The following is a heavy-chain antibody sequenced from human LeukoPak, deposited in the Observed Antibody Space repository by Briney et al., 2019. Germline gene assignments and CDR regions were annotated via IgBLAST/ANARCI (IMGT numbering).Heavy chain of an antibody. CDR2: IYYSGST. J-gene: IGHJ6*03. V-gene: IGHV4-59*01. CDR1: GGSICRYY. D-gene: IGHD3-10*01. Sequence: SETLSLTCTVSGGSICRYYWSWIRQPPGKGLEWIGYIYYSGSTKYNPSLKSRVIISVDTSKNQFSLKLSSVTAADTAVYYCARDAPGSGDYMDVWGKGTTVTVSS. CDR3: ARDAPGSGDYMDV.